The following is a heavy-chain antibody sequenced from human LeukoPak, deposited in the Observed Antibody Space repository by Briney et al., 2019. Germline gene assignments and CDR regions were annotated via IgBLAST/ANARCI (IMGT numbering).Heavy chain of an antibody. V-gene: IGHV1-69*06. D-gene: IGHD3-16*01. Sequence: GASVKVSCKASGGTISSYAISWVRQAPGQGLEWMGGIIPIFGTANYAQKFQGRVTITADKSTSTAYMELSSLRSEDTAVYYCAGGSMTTFLGYFDYWGQGTLVTVSS. CDR1: GGTISSYA. CDR2: IIPIFGTA. J-gene: IGHJ4*02. CDR3: AGGSMTTFLGYFDY.